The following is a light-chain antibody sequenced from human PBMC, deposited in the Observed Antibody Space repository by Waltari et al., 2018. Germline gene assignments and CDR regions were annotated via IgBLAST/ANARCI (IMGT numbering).Light chain of an antibody. CDR3: SSYAGSNNHVV. CDR2: EVS. J-gene: IGLJ2*01. V-gene: IGLV2-8*01. CDR1: SSDVGGYHY. Sequence: QSALTQPPSASGSPGQSVTISCTGTSSDVGGYHYVSWYQQHPGKAPKLMIYEVSKRPPGVPDRFSGSKSGNTASLTVSGLQAEDEADYYCSSYAGSNNHVVFGGGTKLTVL.